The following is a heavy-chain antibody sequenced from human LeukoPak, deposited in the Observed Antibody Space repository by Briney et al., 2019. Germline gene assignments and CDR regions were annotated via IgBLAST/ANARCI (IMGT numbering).Heavy chain of an antibody. J-gene: IGHJ4*02. CDR3: ARPTHDY. V-gene: IGHV3-9*01. CDR2: ISWNSGSI. CDR1: GFTFDDYA. Sequence: GGCLRLSCAASGFTFDDYAMHWVRQAPGKGLEWVSGISWNSGSIGYADSVKGRFTISRDNAKNSLYLQMNSLRAEDTAVYYCARPTHDYWGQGTLVTVSS.